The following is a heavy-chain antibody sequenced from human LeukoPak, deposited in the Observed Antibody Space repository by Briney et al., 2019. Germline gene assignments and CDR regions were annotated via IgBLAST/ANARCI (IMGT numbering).Heavy chain of an antibody. CDR1: GFTFSSYE. D-gene: IGHD3-3*01. J-gene: IGHJ4*02. Sequence: GGSLRLSCAASGFTFSSYEMNWVRQAPGKGLEWVSYISSSGSTIYCADSVKGRFTISRDNAKNSLYLQMNSLRAEDTAVYYCARVNLMGFWSGYSVDSWGQGTLVTVSS. V-gene: IGHV3-48*03. CDR2: ISSSGSTI. CDR3: ARVNLMGFWSGYSVDS.